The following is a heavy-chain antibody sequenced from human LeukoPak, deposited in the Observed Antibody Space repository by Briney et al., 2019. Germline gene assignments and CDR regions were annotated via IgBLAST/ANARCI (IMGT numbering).Heavy chain of an antibody. J-gene: IGHJ3*02. V-gene: IGHV4-30-2*01. Sequence: SETLSLTCAVSGGSISSGGYSWSWIRQPPGKGLEWIGYIYHSGSTYYNPSLKNRVAISVDRSKNQFSLKLSSVTAADTAVYYCAREEGYCSGGSCPGGAFDIWGQGTMVTVSS. CDR2: IYHSGST. CDR3: AREEGYCSGGSCPGGAFDI. D-gene: IGHD2-15*01. CDR1: GGSISSGGYS.